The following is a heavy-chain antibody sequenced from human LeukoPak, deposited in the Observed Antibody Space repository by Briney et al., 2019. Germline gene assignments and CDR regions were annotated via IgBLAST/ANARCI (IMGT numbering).Heavy chain of an antibody. Sequence: SETLSLTSAVYGGSFSGYYWSWIRQPPGKGLEWIGEINHSGSTNYNPSLKSRVTISVDTSKNQFSLKLSSVTAADTAVYYCARGSGSYCFDYWGQGTLVTVSS. CDR1: GGSFSGYY. CDR3: ARGSGSYCFDY. J-gene: IGHJ4*02. D-gene: IGHD1-26*01. V-gene: IGHV4-34*01. CDR2: INHSGST.